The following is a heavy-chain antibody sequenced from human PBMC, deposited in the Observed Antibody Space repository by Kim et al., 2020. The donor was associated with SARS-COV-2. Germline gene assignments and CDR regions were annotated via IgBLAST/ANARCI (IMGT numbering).Heavy chain of an antibody. CDR2: LIPILDIT. CDR3: ARAPPPPGRLGEFLLFDY. V-gene: IGHV1-69*04. Sequence: SVKVSCKASGGTFTSYAINWVRQAPGQGLEWMGRLIPILDITNYAQKFQGRVTITADKSTSIAYMELTSLRSEDTNVYYCARAPPPPGRLGEFLLFDYWGEGTLVTVSS. CDR1: GGTFTSYA. J-gene: IGHJ4*02. D-gene: IGHD3-10*01.